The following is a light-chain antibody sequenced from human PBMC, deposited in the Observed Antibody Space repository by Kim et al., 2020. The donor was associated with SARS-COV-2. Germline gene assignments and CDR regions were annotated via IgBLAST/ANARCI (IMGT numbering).Light chain of an antibody. CDR3: AAWDDSLSGWV. V-gene: IGLV1-47*01. CDR2: RDD. J-gene: IGLJ3*02. Sequence: QSVLTQPPSASGTPGQRVSISCSGSSSNIVSNYVYWYQQLPGTAPKLLIYRDDQRPSGVPDRFSGSKSGTSASLAISGLRSEDEAAYYCAAWDDSLSGWVFGGGTKVTVL. CDR1: SSNIVSNY.